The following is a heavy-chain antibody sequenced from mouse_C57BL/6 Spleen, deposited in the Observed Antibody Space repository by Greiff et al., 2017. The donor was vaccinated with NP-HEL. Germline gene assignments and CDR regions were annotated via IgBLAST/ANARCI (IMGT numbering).Heavy chain of an antibody. CDR1: GYTFTGYW. Sequence: QVQLQQSGAELMKPGASVKLSCKATGYTFTGYWIEWVKQRPGHGLEWIGEILPGSGSTNYNEKFKGKATFTADTSSNTAYMQLSSLTTEDSAIYYCTKRKYDYDVGYFDVWGTGTTVTVSS. V-gene: IGHV1-9*01. J-gene: IGHJ1*03. D-gene: IGHD2-4*01. CDR3: TKRKYDYDVGYFDV. CDR2: ILPGSGST.